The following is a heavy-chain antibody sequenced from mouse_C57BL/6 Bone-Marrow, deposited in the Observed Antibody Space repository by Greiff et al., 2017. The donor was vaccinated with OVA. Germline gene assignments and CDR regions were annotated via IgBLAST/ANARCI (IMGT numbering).Heavy chain of an antibody. Sequence: EVKLVESGTGLAKPSQTLSLTCSVTGYSITSDYWNWIRKFPGNKLEYMGYISYSGSTYYNPSLKSRISITRDTSKNQYYLQLNSVTTEDTATYYCARYSPLPPYGSSHWYFDVWGTGTTVTVSS. V-gene: IGHV3-8*01. D-gene: IGHD1-1*01. CDR2: ISYSGST. CDR1: GYSITSDY. CDR3: ARYSPLPPYGSSHWYFDV. J-gene: IGHJ1*03.